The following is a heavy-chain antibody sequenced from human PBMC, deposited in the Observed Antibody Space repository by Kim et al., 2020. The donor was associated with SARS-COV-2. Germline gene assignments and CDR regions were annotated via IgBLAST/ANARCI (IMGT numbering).Heavy chain of an antibody. CDR1: GYTFTSYY. J-gene: IGHJ4*02. CDR2: INPSGGST. CDR3: ARDRHSGSLGS. D-gene: IGHD2-15*01. Sequence: ASVKVSCKAFGYTFTSYYMPWVRQATGQGLEWMGIINPSGGSTSYAQKFQGRVTMTRDTSTSTVYMELRSLRSEDTALYYCARDRHSGSLGSWGQGTLVTVSS. V-gene: IGHV1-46*01.